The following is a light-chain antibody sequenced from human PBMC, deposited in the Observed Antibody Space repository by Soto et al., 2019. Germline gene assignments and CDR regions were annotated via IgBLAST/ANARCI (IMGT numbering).Light chain of an antibody. J-gene: IGLJ3*02. CDR1: TGDVGAYNF. CDR2: EVT. CDR3: SSFAGNNNLV. Sequence: QSALTQPRSVSGSPGQSVTISCTGTTGDVGAYNFVSWYQLHPGKAPKLMIYEVTKRPSGVPDRFSGSKSGNTASLTVSGLQAADEADYFCSSFAGNNNLVFGGGTKVTVL. V-gene: IGLV2-8*01.